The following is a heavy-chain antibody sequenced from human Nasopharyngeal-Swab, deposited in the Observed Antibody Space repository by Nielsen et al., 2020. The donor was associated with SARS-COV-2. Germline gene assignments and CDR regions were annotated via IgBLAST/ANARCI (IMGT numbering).Heavy chain of an antibody. Sequence: VKVSCKVSGYTLTELSMHWVRQAPGKGLEWMGGFDPEDGETIYAQKFQGRVTMTEDTSTDTAYMELSSLRSEDTAVYYCATSYRIAAAGAYYFDYWGQGTLVTVSS. J-gene: IGHJ4*02. V-gene: IGHV1-24*01. D-gene: IGHD6-13*01. CDR2: FDPEDGET. CDR1: GYTLTELS. CDR3: ATSYRIAAAGAYYFDY.